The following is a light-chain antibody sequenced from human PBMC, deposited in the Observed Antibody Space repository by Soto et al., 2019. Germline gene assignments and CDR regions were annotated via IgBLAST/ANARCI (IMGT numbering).Light chain of an antibody. Sequence: EIVMTQSPATLSVSPGERTTLSCRASQSVSSNLAWYQQKPGQAPRLLIYGASTRATGFPARFSGSGSGTEFTLTISSLQSEDFAVYYCQQYNNWPRTFGQGT. CDR3: QQYNNWPRT. CDR2: GAS. V-gene: IGKV3-15*01. CDR1: QSVSSN. J-gene: IGKJ1*01.